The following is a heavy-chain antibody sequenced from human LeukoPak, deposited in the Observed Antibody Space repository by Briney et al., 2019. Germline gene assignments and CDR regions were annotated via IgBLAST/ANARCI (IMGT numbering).Heavy chain of an antibody. V-gene: IGHV1-69*13. CDR1: GGTFSSYA. CDR3: ARDRLTYCSGGRCYSFKSSTILYYLDY. CDR2: IIPIFGTA. J-gene: IGHJ4*02. D-gene: IGHD2-15*01. Sequence: ASVKVSCKASGGTFSSYAISWVRQAPGQGLEWMGGIIPIFGTANYAQKFQGRVTITADESTSTAYMELSSLRSEDTAVYYCARDRLTYCSGGRCYSFKSSTILYYLDYWGQGTLVTVSS.